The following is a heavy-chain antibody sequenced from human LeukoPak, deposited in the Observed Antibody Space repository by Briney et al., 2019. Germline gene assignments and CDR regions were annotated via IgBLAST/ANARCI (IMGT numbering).Heavy chain of an antibody. V-gene: IGHV1-69*05. CDR3: ARSGEETYYYDSSGYYDY. J-gene: IGHJ4*02. D-gene: IGHD3-22*01. CDR2: IIPIFGTA. Sequence: ASVKVSCKASGGTFSGYAISWVRQAPGRGLEWMGGIIPIFGTANYAQKFQGRVTITTDESTSTAYMELSSLRSEDTAVYYCARSGEETYYYDSSGYYDYWGQGTLVTVSS. CDR1: GGTFSGYA.